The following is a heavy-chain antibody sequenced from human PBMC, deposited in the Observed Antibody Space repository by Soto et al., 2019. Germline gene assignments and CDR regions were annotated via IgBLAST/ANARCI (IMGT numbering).Heavy chain of an antibody. CDR3: ARHCTSSSCFRKGLDV. D-gene: IGHD2-2*01. CDR2: INAGNGNT. J-gene: IGHJ6*02. CDR1: GYTFTSYA. V-gene: IGHV1-3*01. Sequence: ASVKVSCKASGYTFTSYAMHWVRQAPGQRLEWMGWINAGNGNTKYSQKFQGRVTITRDTSASTAYMELSSLRSEDTGLYFCARHCTSSSCFRKGLDVWGPGTTVTVSS.